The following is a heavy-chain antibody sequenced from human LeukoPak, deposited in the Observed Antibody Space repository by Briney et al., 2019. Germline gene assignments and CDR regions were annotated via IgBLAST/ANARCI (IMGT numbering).Heavy chain of an antibody. CDR2: ISGSGRTT. CDR1: GFTFSSYT. CDR3: AKEGSSTWTYYFDC. Sequence: PGGSLGLSCVASGFTFSSYTMNWVRQAPGKGLEWVSGISGSGRTTYYADSVKGRFTISRDNSKNTLYLEMNSLRVEDTAVYYCAKEGSSTWTYYFDCWGQGILVTVSS. D-gene: IGHD2-2*01. J-gene: IGHJ4*02. V-gene: IGHV3-23*01.